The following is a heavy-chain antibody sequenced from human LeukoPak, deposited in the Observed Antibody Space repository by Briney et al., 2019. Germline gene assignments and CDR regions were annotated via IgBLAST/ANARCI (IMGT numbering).Heavy chain of an antibody. CDR2: ISAYNGNT. J-gene: IGHJ4*02. V-gene: IGHV1-18*01. Sequence: GAPVKVSCKASGYTFTSYGISWVRQAPGQGLEWMGWISAYNGNTNYAQKLQGRVTMTTDTSTSTAYMELRSLRSDDTAVYYCARDPLPTYYYDTGGSSYYSDYWGQGTLVTVSS. CDR1: GYTFTSYG. D-gene: IGHD3-22*01. CDR3: ARDPLPTYYYDTGGSSYYSDY.